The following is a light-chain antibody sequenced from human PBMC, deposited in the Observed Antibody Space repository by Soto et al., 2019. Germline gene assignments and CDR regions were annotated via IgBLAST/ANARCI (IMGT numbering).Light chain of an antibody. CDR1: ESVSSSY. Sequence: EIVLTQSPGTLSLSPGERATLYCRASESVSSSYLAWYQQKPSQAPRLLIYGASSRATGIPDRFSGSGSGTDFTLTISRLEPEDFAVYYCQQYGSSPKTFGQGTKVELK. CDR3: QQYGSSPKT. J-gene: IGKJ1*01. V-gene: IGKV3-20*01. CDR2: GAS.